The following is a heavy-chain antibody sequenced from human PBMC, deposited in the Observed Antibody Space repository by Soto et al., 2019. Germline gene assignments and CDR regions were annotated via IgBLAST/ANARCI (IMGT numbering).Heavy chain of an antibody. V-gene: IGHV5-51*01. D-gene: IGHD3-22*01. CDR2: IYPGDFDT. J-gene: IGHJ4*02. CDR1: VYSFTSYW. Sequence: GESLKISCKGSVYSFTSYWIGWLRQMPGKGLEWMGIIYPGDFDTRYSPSFQCQVTISADKSISTAYLQWSRLKASGTAMYYCARHSDGYYINWCQGTLVTVSS. CDR3: ARHSDGYYIN.